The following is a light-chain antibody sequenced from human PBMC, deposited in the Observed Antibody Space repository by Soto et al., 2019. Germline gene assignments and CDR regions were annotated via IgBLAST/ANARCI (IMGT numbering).Light chain of an antibody. CDR1: QSVNSN. CDR3: QQYSNWPPA. Sequence: EIVMTQSPATLSVSPGERATLSCRASQSVNSNLSWYQQKPGQAPRLLIHGASTRATGITARFSGSGSGTEFTLTISSLQSEDFAVYYCQQYSNWPPAFGQGTKVEFK. V-gene: IGKV3-15*01. J-gene: IGKJ1*01. CDR2: GAS.